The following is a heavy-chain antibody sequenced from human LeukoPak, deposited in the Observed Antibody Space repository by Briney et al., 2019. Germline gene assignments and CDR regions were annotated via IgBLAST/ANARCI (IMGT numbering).Heavy chain of an antibody. CDR2: INPNSGGT. CDR3: ARDGVGYYDSSGYYYFQH. CDR1: GYAFTAYY. Sequence: ASVKVSCKASGYAFTAYYLHWVRQAPGQGLEWMGWINPNSGGTNYAQKSQGRVTITRDTSIRTAYMELSRLRSDDTAVYYCARDGVGYYDSSGYYYFQHWGQGTLVTVSS. D-gene: IGHD3-22*01. J-gene: IGHJ1*01. V-gene: IGHV1-2*02.